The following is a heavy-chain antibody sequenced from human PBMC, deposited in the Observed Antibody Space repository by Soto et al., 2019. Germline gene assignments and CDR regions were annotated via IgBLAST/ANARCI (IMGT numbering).Heavy chain of an antibody. J-gene: IGHJ3*02. D-gene: IGHD7-27*01. V-gene: IGHV4-59*08. CDR2: IYNSGST. Sequence: SETLSLTCTVSGGSISSYYWSWIRQPPGKGLEWIGYIYNSGSTNYSPSLKSRVTISVDTSKNQFSLKLSSVTAADTAVYYCARLWGLDDFDIWGQGTMVTVS. CDR1: GGSISSYY. CDR3: ARLWGLDDFDI.